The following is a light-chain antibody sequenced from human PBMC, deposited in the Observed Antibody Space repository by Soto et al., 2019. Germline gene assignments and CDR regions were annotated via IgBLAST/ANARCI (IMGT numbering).Light chain of an antibody. V-gene: IGLV2-14*01. Sequence: QSALARPASVSGSPGQSITISCTGTTSDVGNYNYVSWFQQHPGKPPKLMIYEVTNRPSGVSNRFSGSKAGITASLTISGLQAEHEADYYCSSYTTNTTLVFGNGTKVTVL. CDR3: SSYTTNTTLV. CDR2: EVT. CDR1: TSDVGNYNY. J-gene: IGLJ1*01.